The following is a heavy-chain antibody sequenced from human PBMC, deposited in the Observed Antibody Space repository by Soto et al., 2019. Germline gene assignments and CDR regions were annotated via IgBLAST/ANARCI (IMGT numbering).Heavy chain of an antibody. CDR3: ASTIAVAGHYYYYGMDA. CDR1: GGSISSYY. Sequence: SETLSLTCTVSGGSISSYYWSWIRQPPGKGLEWIGYIYYSGSTNYNPSLKSRVTISVDTSKNQFSLKLSSVTAADTAVYYCASTIAVAGHYYYYGMDAWGQGTTVTVSS. J-gene: IGHJ6*02. D-gene: IGHD6-19*01. CDR2: IYYSGST. V-gene: IGHV4-59*01.